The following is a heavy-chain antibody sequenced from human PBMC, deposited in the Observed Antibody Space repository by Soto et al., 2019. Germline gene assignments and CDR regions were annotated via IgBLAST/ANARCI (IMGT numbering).Heavy chain of an antibody. CDR1: GGTFSSYA. J-gene: IGHJ4*02. CDR3: AFPKGDYYDSSGYSH. Sequence: QVQLVQSGAEVKKPGSSVKVSCKASGGTFSSYAISWVRQXXXXGLXXMGGISPIFGTANYAQKFQGRVTITADESTSTAYMELSSLRSEDTAVYYCAFPKGDYYDSSGYSHWGQGTLVTVSS. V-gene: IGHV1-69*01. D-gene: IGHD3-22*01. CDR2: ISPIFGTA.